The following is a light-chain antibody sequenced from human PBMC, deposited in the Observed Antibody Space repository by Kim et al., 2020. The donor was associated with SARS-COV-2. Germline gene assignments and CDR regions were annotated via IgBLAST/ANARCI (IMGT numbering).Light chain of an antibody. Sequence: AAVGDRVSNTCRPSQGISSRLAWYQQKPGKVPELLIYAAYTWQSGVPTRFSGSGSGRDFSLTISSLQPEDVESYYCQKYDCAPLTFGGGTKVDIK. V-gene: IGKV1-27*01. CDR1: QGISSR. J-gene: IGKJ4*01. CDR2: AAY. CDR3: QKYDCAPLT.